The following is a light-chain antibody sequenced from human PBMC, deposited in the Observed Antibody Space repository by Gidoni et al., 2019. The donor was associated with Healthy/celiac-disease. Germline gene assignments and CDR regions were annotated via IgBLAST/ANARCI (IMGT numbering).Light chain of an antibody. J-gene: IGKJ3*01. CDR1: QSVSSSY. CDR3: QQYGSSPV. Sequence: EMVLTQSPGTLSLSPGERATLSCRASQSVSSSYLAWYQQKPGQAPRLLIYGASSRATGIPDRFSGSGSGTDFTLTISRLEPEDFAVYYCQQYGSSPVFXPXTKVDIK. CDR2: GAS. V-gene: IGKV3-20*01.